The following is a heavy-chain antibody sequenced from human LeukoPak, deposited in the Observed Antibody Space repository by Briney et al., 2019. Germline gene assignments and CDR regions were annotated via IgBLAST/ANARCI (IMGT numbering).Heavy chain of an antibody. CDR3: ARGGSSTYIDY. CDR1: GFTFTSYG. V-gene: IGHV1-18*01. J-gene: IGHJ4*02. CDR2: ISGYNGST. D-gene: IGHD2-2*01. Sequence: GASVKVSCKASGFTFTSYGFTWVRQAPGQGLEWMGWISGYNGSTNYAQKLQGGVTMTTDTSTRTAYMELRSLRSDDTAVYYCARGGSSTYIDYWGQGTLVTVSS.